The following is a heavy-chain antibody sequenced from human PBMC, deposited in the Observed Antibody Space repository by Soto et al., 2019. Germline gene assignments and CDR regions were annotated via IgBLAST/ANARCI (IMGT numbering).Heavy chain of an antibody. D-gene: IGHD3-9*01. CDR2: ITPIFGTA. Sequence: SVKVSCKASGYTFTSYDINWVRQATGQGLEWMGGITPIFGTANYAQKFQGRVTITADESTSTAYMELSSLRSEDTAVYYYARGIKGYFDWLFPYYYGMDVWGQGTTVTVSS. CDR1: GYTFTSYD. J-gene: IGHJ6*02. CDR3: ARGIKGYFDWLFPYYYGMDV. V-gene: IGHV1-69*13.